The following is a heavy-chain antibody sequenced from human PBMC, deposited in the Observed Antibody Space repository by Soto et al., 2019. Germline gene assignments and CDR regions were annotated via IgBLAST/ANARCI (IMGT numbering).Heavy chain of an antibody. CDR1: GGTFSSYA. CDR3: AREFDDYVWGSYRERVYYFDY. D-gene: IGHD3-16*02. V-gene: IGHV1-69*01. J-gene: IGHJ4*02. Sequence: EQLVQSGAEVKKPGSSVKVSCKASGGTFSSYAISWVRQAPGQGLEWMGGIIPIFGTANYAQKFQGRVTITADESTSTAYMELSSLRSEDTAVYYCAREFDDYVWGSYRERVYYFDYWGQGTLVTVSS. CDR2: IIPIFGTA.